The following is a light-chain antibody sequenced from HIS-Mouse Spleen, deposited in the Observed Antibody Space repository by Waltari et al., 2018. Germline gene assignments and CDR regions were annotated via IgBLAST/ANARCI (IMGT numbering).Light chain of an antibody. V-gene: IGKV3-15*01. CDR2: GAS. J-gene: IGKJ2*01. CDR3: QQYNNWPPT. CDR1: QSVSSN. Sequence: EIVMTQSPATLSVSPGERAPLSCRASQSVSSNLAWYQQKPGQAPRLLIYGASTRATGIPARFSGSGSGTEFTLTISSMQSEDFAVYYCQQYNNWPPTFGQGTKLEIK.